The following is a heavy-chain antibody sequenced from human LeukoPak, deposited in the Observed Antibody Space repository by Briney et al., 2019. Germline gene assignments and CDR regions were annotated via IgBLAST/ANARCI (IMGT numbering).Heavy chain of an antibody. Sequence: GGSLRLSCATSGFTFSSYAFHWVRQAPGKGLEWVSYISSSSSTIYYTDSVKGRFTISRDNAKNSLYLQMNSLRAEDTAVYYCARDLWLDYWGQGTLVTVSS. CDR1: GFTFSSYA. CDR3: ARDLWLDY. CDR2: ISSSSSTI. V-gene: IGHV3-48*01. J-gene: IGHJ4*02.